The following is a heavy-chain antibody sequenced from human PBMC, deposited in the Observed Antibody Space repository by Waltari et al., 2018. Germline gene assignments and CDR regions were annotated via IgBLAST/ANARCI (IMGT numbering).Heavy chain of an antibody. V-gene: IGHV1-8*03. CDR3: ARSPSFPAVARLADY. J-gene: IGHJ4*02. Sequence: QVQLVQSGAAVKKPGASVKVSCKASGYTLPSYDINWVRQATGQGLEWMGWMNPNSGNTGYAQKFQGRVTITRNTSISTAYMELSSLRSEDTAVYYCARSPSFPAVARLADYWGQGTLVTVSS. CDR1: GYTLPSYD. CDR2: MNPNSGNT. D-gene: IGHD6-19*01.